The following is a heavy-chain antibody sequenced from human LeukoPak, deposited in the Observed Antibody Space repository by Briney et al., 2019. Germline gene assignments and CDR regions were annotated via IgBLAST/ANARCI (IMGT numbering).Heavy chain of an antibody. CDR3: ARDYGSGSYYFGY. CDR2: ISSSSSYI. D-gene: IGHD3-10*01. V-gene: IGHV3-21*01. J-gene: IGHJ4*02. Sequence: PGGSLRLSCAASGFTFSSYSMNWVRQAPGKGLEWVSSISSSSSYIYYADSVKGRFTISRDKAKNSLYLQMNSLRAEDTAVYYCARDYGSGSYYFGYWGQGTLVTVSS. CDR1: GFTFSSYS.